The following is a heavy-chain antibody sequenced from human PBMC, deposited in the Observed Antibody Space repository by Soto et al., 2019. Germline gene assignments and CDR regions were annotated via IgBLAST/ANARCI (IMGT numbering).Heavy chain of an antibody. CDR3: ARGGSYGGQYYYGMDV. J-gene: IGHJ6*02. CDR2: ITSSGRTI. Sequence: PGGSLRLSCAPSGFTFSDYYMSWIRQAPGKGLEWVSYITSSGRTIFYADSVKGRFTISRDNAKNSLYLQMNSLRAEDTAVYYCARGGSYGGQYYYGMDVWGQGTTVTVSS. CDR1: GFTFSDYY. V-gene: IGHV3-11*01. D-gene: IGHD3-16*01.